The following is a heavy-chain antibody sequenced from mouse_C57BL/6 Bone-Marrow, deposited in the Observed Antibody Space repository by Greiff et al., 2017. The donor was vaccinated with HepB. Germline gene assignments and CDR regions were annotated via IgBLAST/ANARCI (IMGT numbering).Heavy chain of an antibody. D-gene: IGHD1-1*01. CDR1: GYTFTTYP. V-gene: IGHV1-47*01. Sequence: VQLQQSGAELVKPGASVKMSCKASGYTFTTYPIEWMKQNHGKSLEWIGNFHPYNDDTKYNEKFKGKATLTVDTSSSTAYMQLSSLTSEDSAVYYCAREPLQYYFDYWGQGTTLTVSS. J-gene: IGHJ2*01. CDR2: FHPYNDDT. CDR3: AREPLQYYFDY.